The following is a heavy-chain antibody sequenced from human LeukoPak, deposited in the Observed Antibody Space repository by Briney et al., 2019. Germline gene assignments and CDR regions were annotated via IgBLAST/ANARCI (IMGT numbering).Heavy chain of an antibody. CDR2: IYYSGST. D-gene: IGHD6-19*01. Sequence: KPSETLSLTCTVSGGSISSGDYYWSWIRQPPGKGLEWIGYIYYSGSTYYNPSLKSRVTISVVTSKNQFSLKLSSVTAADTAVYYCARVNSSGWRKGGPDYWGQGTLVTVSS. J-gene: IGHJ4*02. CDR3: ARVNSSGWRKGGPDY. V-gene: IGHV4-30-4*08. CDR1: GGSISSGDYY.